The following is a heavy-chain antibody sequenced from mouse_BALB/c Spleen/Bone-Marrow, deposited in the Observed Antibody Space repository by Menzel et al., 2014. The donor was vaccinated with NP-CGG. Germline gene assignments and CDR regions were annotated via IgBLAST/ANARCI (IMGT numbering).Heavy chain of an antibody. CDR2: IYPGDGDT. V-gene: IGHV1-80*01. J-gene: IGHJ2*01. Sequence: QVHLQQPGAELVRPGSSVKISCKASGYAFSVYWMNWVKQRPGQGLEWIGQIYPGDGDTNYNGKFKGRATLTADKSSNTAYMQLSSLTSEDPAVYFCARGGISVDYWGQGTTLTVSS. CDR1: GYAFSVYW. CDR3: ARGGISVDY.